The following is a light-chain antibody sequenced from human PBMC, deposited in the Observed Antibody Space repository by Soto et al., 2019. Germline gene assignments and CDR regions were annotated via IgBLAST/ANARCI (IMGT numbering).Light chain of an antibody. CDR3: QQYGSSPGFT. J-gene: IGKJ3*01. Sequence: EIVLTQSPGTLSLSPGERATLSCRASQSVSSSSLAWYQQKPGQAPRLLIYGASSRATGIPDRFSGSGSGTDFTLTIIRLEPEDFAVYYCQQYGSSPGFTFGPGTKVDIK. CDR2: GAS. V-gene: IGKV3-20*01. CDR1: QSVSSSS.